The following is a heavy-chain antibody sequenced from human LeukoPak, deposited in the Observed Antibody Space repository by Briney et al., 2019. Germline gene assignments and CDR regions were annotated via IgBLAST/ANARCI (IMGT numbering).Heavy chain of an antibody. Sequence: SETLSLTCAVYGGSFSGYYWSWIRQPPGKGLEWIGEINHSGSTNYNPSLKSRVTISLDTSRNQFSLKLNPVTAADTAVYYCARTTEGGYSYGYFYYYYMDVWGKGTTVTISS. CDR2: INHSGST. V-gene: IGHV4-34*01. CDR3: ARTTEGGYSYGYFYYYYMDV. J-gene: IGHJ6*03. CDR1: GGSFSGYY. D-gene: IGHD5-18*01.